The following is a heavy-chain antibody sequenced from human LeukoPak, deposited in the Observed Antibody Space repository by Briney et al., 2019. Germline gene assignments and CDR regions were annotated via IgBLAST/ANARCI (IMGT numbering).Heavy chain of an antibody. CDR3: ARDTYYYGMDV. CDR1: GGSISSYY. V-gene: IGHV4-59*01. Sequence: SETLSLTCTVSGGSISSYYWSWIRQPPGKGLEWIGYIYYSGSTNYNPSLKSRVTISVDTSKNQFSLKLSSVTAADTAVYYCARDTYYYGMDVWGQGATVTVS. J-gene: IGHJ6*02. CDR2: IYYSGST.